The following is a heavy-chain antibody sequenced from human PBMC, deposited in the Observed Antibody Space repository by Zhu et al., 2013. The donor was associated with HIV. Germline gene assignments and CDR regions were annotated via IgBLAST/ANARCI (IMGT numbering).Heavy chain of an antibody. D-gene: IGHD2-2*01. Sequence: QVQLVQSGAEVKKPGASVKVSCKASGGSFYNYAVNWVRQAPGQGLEWMGGIIPDLGMANYPQRLEGRVTMTRDTSTSTVYMELSSLRSEDTAVYYCARASMAVPGLGYFDLWGRGTLVTVSS. CDR2: IIPDLGMA. J-gene: IGHJ2*01. CDR1: GGSFYNYA. V-gene: IGHV1-69*17. CDR3: ARASMAVPGLGYFDL.